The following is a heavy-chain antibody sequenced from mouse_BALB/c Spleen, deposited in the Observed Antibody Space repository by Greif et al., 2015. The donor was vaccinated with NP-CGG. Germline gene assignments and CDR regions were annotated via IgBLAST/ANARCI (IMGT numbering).Heavy chain of an antibody. Sequence: EVKLVESGGGLVKPGGSLKLSCAASGFTFSSYAMSWVRQTPEKRLEWVASISSGGSTYYPDSVKGRFTISRDNARNILYLQMSSLRSEDTAMYYCASYYPIGEGAMDYWGQGTSVTVSS. D-gene: IGHD2-1*01. CDR2: ISSGGST. J-gene: IGHJ4*01. CDR1: GFTFSSYA. V-gene: IGHV5-6-5*01. CDR3: ASYYPIGEGAMDY.